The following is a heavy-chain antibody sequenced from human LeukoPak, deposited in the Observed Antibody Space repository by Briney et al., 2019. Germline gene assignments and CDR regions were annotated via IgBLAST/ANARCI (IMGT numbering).Heavy chain of an antibody. CDR2: IYYSGST. CDR3: ARRNRKKLGIAVAGTIDY. V-gene: IGHV4-59*12. Sequence: SETLSLTCTVSGGSISGYYWSWIRQPLGKGLEWIGYIYYSGSTNYNPSLKSRVTISVDTSKNQFSLKLSSVTAADTAVYYCARRNRKKLGIAVAGTIDYWGQGTLVTVSS. CDR1: GGSISGYY. J-gene: IGHJ4*02. D-gene: IGHD6-19*01.